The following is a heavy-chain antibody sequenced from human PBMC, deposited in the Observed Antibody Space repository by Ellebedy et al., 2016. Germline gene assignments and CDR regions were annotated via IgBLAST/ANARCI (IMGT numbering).Heavy chain of an antibody. CDR2: IFYNGTT. CDR3: TRSVRASGWADP. J-gene: IGHJ5*02. CDR1: HDNIKTYS. V-gene: IGHV4-59*01. D-gene: IGHD6-19*01. Sequence: SETLSLTCIVSHDNIKTYSWSWIRQPPGKALEWIGDIFYNGTTIYHPSLKTRLSMSRDMSKKEFSVKMTSVTAADTAFYYCTRSVRASGWADPWGQGILVIVS.